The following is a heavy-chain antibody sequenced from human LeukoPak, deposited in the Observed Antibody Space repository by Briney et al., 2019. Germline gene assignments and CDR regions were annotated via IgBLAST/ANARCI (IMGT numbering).Heavy chain of an antibody. CDR1: GYTFTCCA. Sequence: ASVKVSCKASGYTFTCCAIHWVRQAPGQRLEWMGWINADNGNTNYAQKLQGRVTMTTDTSTSTAYMELRSLRSDDTAVYYCAKDRRLLEPHAFDIWVQGTMVTVSS. J-gene: IGHJ3*02. CDR3: AKDRRLLEPHAFDI. D-gene: IGHD2-15*01. V-gene: IGHV1-3*01. CDR2: INADNGNT.